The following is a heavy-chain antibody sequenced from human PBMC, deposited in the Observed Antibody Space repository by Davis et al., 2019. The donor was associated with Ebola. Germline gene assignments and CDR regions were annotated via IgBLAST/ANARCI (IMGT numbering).Heavy chain of an antibody. CDR3: ARHLGYCTGGVCYIIYNWFDP. V-gene: IGHV3-33*01. D-gene: IGHD2-8*02. Sequence: GESLKISCAASGFTFSSYGMHWVRQAPGKGLEWVAVIWYDGSNKYYADSVKGRFTISRDNSKNTLYLQMNSLRAEDTAVYYCARHLGYCTGGVCYIIYNWFDPWGQGTLVTVSS. J-gene: IGHJ5*02. CDR1: GFTFSSYG. CDR2: IWYDGSNK.